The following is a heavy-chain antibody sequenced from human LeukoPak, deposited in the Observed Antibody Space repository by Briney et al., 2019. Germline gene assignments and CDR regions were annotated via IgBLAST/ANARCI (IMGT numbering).Heavy chain of an antibody. Sequence: SETLSLTCTVSGGSISSYYWSWIRQPPGKGLDWIGYIYYSGSTNYNPSLKSRVTISVDTSKNQFSLKLSSVTAADTAVYYCAREKNYGDSYYFDYWGQGTLVTVSS. V-gene: IGHV4-59*01. J-gene: IGHJ4*02. CDR1: GGSISSYY. CDR2: IYYSGST. CDR3: AREKNYGDSYYFDY. D-gene: IGHD4-17*01.